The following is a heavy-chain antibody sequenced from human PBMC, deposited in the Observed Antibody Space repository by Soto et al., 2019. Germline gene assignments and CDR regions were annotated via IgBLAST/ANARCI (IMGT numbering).Heavy chain of an antibody. Sequence: QVQLVQSGAEVKKPGSSVKVSCKASGGTFSNYAITWVRQAPGQGLEWLGRIIPIFGTTDYAQKVQGRVTITADDSTTTAYMELSSLRSDDTAVDYCAKDGGREGYFGNWFDPWGQGTLVTVSS. CDR3: AKDGGREGYFGNWFDP. D-gene: IGHD2-15*01. V-gene: IGHV1-69*15. CDR1: GGTFSNYA. J-gene: IGHJ5*02. CDR2: IIPIFGTT.